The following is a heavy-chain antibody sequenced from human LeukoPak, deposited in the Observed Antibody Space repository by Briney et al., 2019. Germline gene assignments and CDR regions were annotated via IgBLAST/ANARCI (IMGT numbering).Heavy chain of an antibody. V-gene: IGHV1-69*06. D-gene: IGHD2-15*01. CDR2: IIPIFGTA. Sequence: SVKVSCKASGGTFSSYAISWVRQAPGQGLEWMGGIIPIFGTANYAQKFQDRVTISGDTSASTAYMELSSLRSEDMAIYYCARGALYYYDYWGQGTLVTVSS. J-gene: IGHJ4*02. CDR1: GGTFSSYA. CDR3: ARGALYYYDY.